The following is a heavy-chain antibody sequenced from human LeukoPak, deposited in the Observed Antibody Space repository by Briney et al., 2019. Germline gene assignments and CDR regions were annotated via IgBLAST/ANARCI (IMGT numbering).Heavy chain of an antibody. J-gene: IGHJ4*02. V-gene: IGHV3-30*19. CDR3: ARRQSGSLTLSSGFDY. Sequence: GGSLRLSCAASGFTFSSYGIHWVRQAPGKGLERVAVISYDGSNKYYADSVKGRFTISRDNSKNTLYLQMNSLRAEDTAVYYCARRQSGSLTLSSGFDYWGQGTLVTVSS. D-gene: IGHD1-26*01. CDR1: GFTFSSYG. CDR2: ISYDGSNK.